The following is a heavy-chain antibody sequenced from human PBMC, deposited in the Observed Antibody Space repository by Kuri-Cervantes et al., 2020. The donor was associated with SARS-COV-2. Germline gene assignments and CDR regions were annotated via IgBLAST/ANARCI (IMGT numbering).Heavy chain of an antibody. D-gene: IGHD2-2*01. Sequence: ASVKVSCKASGYTFTDYYMHWVRQAPGQGLEWMGWINPRSGGTKYVEKFQGRVTMTRDTSISTVYMEMNRLRSDDTAVYYCARILQVVPASVVYYFDYWGQGTLVTVSS. CDR1: GYTFTDYY. CDR2: INPRSGGT. V-gene: IGHV1-2*02. CDR3: ARILQVVPASVVYYFDY. J-gene: IGHJ4*02.